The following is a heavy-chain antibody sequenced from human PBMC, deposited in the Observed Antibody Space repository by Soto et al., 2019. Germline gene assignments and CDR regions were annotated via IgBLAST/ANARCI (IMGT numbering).Heavy chain of an antibody. CDR2: IYYSGST. D-gene: IGHD3-10*01. J-gene: IGHJ5*02. V-gene: IGHV4-39*01. Sequence: QLQLQESGPGLVKPSETLSLTCTVSGGSISSSSYYWGWIRQPPGKGLEWIGSIYYSGSTYYNPSLKRRVTISVDTSKNQFSLKLSSVTAADTAVYYCARILLWFGEPTPWFDPWGQGTLVTVSS. CDR1: GGSISSSSYY. CDR3: ARILLWFGEPTPWFDP.